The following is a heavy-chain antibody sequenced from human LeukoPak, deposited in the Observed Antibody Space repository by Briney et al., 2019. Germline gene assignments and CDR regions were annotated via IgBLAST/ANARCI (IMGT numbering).Heavy chain of an antibody. CDR3: GVLITGTTPDY. CDR2: IIPIFGTA. CDR1: GGTSSSYA. Sequence: SVKVSCKASGGTSSSYAISWVRQAPGQGLEWMGGIIPIFGTANYAQKFQGRVTITTDESTSTAYMELSSLRSEDTAVYYCGVLITGTTPDYRGQGTLVTVSS. V-gene: IGHV1-69*05. J-gene: IGHJ4*02. D-gene: IGHD1-14*01.